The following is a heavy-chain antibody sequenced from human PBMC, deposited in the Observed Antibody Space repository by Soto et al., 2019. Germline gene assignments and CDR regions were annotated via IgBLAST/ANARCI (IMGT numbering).Heavy chain of an antibody. J-gene: IGHJ3*02. CDR3: PRALSNDYVANDAFDI. D-gene: IGHD3-16*01. V-gene: IGHV3-30-3*01. CDR2: MSYDGSNK. CDR1: GFTFSTYA. Sequence: PGGSLRLSCSASGFTFSTYAMHWVRQAPGKGLGWVAIMSYDGSNKYYADSVKGRFTISRDNSKNTMYLQMNSLRAEDTAVYYCPRALSNDYVANDAFDIWGHGTMVTVSS.